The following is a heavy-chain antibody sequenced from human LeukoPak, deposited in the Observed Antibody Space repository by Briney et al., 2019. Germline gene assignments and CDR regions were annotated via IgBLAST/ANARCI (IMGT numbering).Heavy chain of an antibody. D-gene: IGHD2-2*02. CDR3: ARYIVVVPAAIRTAFDP. J-gene: IGHJ5*02. CDR2: IYYSGST. CDR1: GGSISSHY. Sequence: SETLSLTCTVSGGSISSHYRSWIRQPPGKGLEWIGYIYYSGSTNYNPSLKSRVTISVDTSKNQFSLKLSSVTAADTAVYYCARYIVVVPAAIRTAFDPWGQGTLVTVSS. V-gene: IGHV4-59*11.